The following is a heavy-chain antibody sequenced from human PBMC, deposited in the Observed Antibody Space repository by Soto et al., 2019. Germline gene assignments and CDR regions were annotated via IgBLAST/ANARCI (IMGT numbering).Heavy chain of an antibody. J-gene: IGHJ3*02. D-gene: IGHD4-17*01. CDR1: GFTFSSYG. CDR3: AKYWMVTTSGAFDI. V-gene: IGHV3-30*18. CDR2: ISYDGSNK. Sequence: QVQLVESGGGVVQPGRSLRLSCAASGFTFSSYGMHWVRQPPGKGLEWLAVISYDGSNKYYADSVKGRFTISRDNSKNTLYLQMNSLRAEDTAVYYCAKYWMVTTSGAFDIWGQGTMVTVSS.